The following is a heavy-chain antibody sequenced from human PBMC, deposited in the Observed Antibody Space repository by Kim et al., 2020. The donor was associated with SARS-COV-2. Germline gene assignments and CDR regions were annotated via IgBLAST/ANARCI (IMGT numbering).Heavy chain of an antibody. D-gene: IGHD2-15*01. J-gene: IGHJ6*03. V-gene: IGHV4-59*01. CDR2: LHFTGNT. CDR3: ARKDDHFFYRDV. Sequence: TQKGQELVGHLHFTGNTNYHPSLRGRLTSSVDRSKNQCSLTLTSVTAADTAVYYCARKDDHFFYRDVWGKGTTVTVSS.